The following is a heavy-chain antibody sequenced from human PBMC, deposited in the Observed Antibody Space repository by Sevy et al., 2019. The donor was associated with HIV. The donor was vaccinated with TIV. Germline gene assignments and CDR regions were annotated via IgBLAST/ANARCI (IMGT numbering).Heavy chain of an antibody. CDR2: ISSSSRTI. CDR1: GLTFSSDS. Sequence: GGSLRLSCVVSGLTFSSDSMNWVRQAPGKGLEWLAYISSSSRTIYYAGSVEGRFTISRDNDKKSVLLQMNNLRDEDSATYYCARDVDTPFVRSFDSWGQGTLVTVSS. CDR3: ARDVDTPFVRSFDS. D-gene: IGHD5-18*01. J-gene: IGHJ4*02. V-gene: IGHV3-48*02.